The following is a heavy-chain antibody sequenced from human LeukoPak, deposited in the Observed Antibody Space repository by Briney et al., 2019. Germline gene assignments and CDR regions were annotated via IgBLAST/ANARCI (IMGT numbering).Heavy chain of an antibody. Sequence: GESLKISCKGSGYSFTNYWIGWVRQVPGKGLEWIGIIYPGDFETRYSPSFQSQVTISADKSISTAYLQWSSLKASDTAMYYCARRGDGGRQYFDYWGQGTLVTVSS. CDR1: GYSFTNYW. CDR3: ARRGDGGRQYFDY. J-gene: IGHJ4*02. CDR2: IYPGDFET. V-gene: IGHV5-51*01. D-gene: IGHD5-24*01.